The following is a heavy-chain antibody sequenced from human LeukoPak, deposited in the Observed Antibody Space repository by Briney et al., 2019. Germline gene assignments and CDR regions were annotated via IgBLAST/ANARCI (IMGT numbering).Heavy chain of an antibody. J-gene: IGHJ4*02. Sequence: PGGSLRLSCAASGFTFSSYSMNWVRQAPGKGLEWVSSISSSSSYIYYADSVKGRFTISRDNAKNSLYLQMNSLRAEDTAVYYCARDPREYSSSNGDYWGQGTLVTVSS. D-gene: IGHD6-6*01. CDR1: GFTFSSYS. CDR2: ISSSSSYI. CDR3: ARDPREYSSSNGDY. V-gene: IGHV3-21*01.